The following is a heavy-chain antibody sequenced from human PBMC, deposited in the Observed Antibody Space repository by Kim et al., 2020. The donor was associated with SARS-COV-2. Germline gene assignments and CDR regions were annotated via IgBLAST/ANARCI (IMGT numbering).Heavy chain of an antibody. CDR3: AEGIVVVTATRYYYYGMDV. Sequence: SVKVSCKASGGTFSSYAISWVRQAPGQGLEWMGGIIPIFGTANYAQKFQGRVTITADKSTSTAYMELSSLRSEDTAVYYCAEGIVVVTATRYYYYGMDVWGQGTTVTVSS. D-gene: IGHD2-21*02. V-gene: IGHV1-69*06. J-gene: IGHJ6*02. CDR2: IIPIFGTA. CDR1: GGTFSSYA.